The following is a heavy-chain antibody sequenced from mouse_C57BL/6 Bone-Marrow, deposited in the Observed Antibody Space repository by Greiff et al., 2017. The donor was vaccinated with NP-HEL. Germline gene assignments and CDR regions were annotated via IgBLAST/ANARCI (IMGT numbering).Heavy chain of an antibody. CDR1: GYTFTSYW. CDR3: ASDDGYRRGYFDV. CDR2: IDPSDSYT. J-gene: IGHJ1*03. D-gene: IGHD2-3*01. Sequence: QVQLQQPGAELVMPGASVKLSCKASGYTFTSYWMHWVKQRPGQGLEWIGEIDPSDSYTNYNQKFKGKSTLTVDKSTSTAYMQLSSLTSEDSAVYYCASDDGYRRGYFDVWGTGTTVTVSS. V-gene: IGHV1-69*01.